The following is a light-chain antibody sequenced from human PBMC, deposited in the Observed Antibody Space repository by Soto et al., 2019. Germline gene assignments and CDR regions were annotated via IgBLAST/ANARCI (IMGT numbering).Light chain of an antibody. CDR3: QSYDTSLTI. V-gene: IGLV1-40*01. CDR2: GHS. J-gene: IGLJ2*01. Sequence: QSVLTQPPSVSGVQGQRVTISCTGSSANIGAGYDVHWYKQLPGTAPKLLIYGHSNRPSGVPDRFSGSKSGTSASLAITGLQAEDEADYYCQSYDTSLTIFGGGTKLTVL. CDR1: SANIGAGYD.